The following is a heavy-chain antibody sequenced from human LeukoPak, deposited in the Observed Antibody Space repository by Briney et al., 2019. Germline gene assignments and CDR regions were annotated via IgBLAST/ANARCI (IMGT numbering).Heavy chain of an antibody. V-gene: IGHV4-39*01. D-gene: IGHD2-2*01. CDR1: GGSINSNSYY. CDR2: IYYSGST. J-gene: IGHJ4*02. Sequence: SETLSLTCTVSGGSINSNSYYWGWIRQPPGKGLEWIGSIYYSGSTYYNPSLKSRVTISVDTSKNQFSLKLSSVTAADTAVYYCARQSSCSSTSCYPSDYWGQGTLVTVSS. CDR3: ARQSSCSSTSCYPSDY.